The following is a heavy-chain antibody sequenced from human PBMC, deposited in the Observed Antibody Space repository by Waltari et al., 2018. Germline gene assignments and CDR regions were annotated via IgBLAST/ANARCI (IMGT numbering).Heavy chain of an antibody. CDR1: GSDYW. J-gene: IGHJ4*02. V-gene: IGHV3-74*01. Sequence: EVQLVESGGGFVQSGGSLRLSCSASGSDYWMDWVRQAPGKGLMWVSRVKSDGTSPTYADSVKGRFTVSRDSAKNMLYLQMNSLRAEDTAVYYCTTNPPGYWGQGTLVTVSS. CDR2: VKSDGTSP. CDR3: TTNPPGY.